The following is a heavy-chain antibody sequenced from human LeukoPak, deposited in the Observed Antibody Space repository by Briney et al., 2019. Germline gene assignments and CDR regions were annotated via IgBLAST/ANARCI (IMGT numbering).Heavy chain of an antibody. V-gene: IGHV3-9*01. CDR2: ISWNSGSI. J-gene: IGHJ4*02. CDR3: AKDTYYYDSSGYYVSGLDY. Sequence: GGSLRLSCAASGFTFDDYAMHWVRQAPGKGLEWVSGISWNSGSIGYADSVKGRFTISRDNAKNSLYLQMNSLRAEDTALYYCAKDTYYYDSSGYYVSGLDYWGQGTLVTVSS. CDR1: GFTFDDYA. D-gene: IGHD3-22*01.